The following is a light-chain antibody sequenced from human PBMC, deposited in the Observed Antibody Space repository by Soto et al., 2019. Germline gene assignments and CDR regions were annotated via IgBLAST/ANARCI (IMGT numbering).Light chain of an antibody. J-gene: IGKJ4*01. Sequence: IVMTLSPDSLALSLGGGPAINCKSSHSLLYSSNNKNYVAWYQQKLGQPPKLLIYWASTRESGVPDRFSGSGSGTDFTLTISSLQAEDVAVYYCQQYYNIPLTFGGGTKVDIK. CDR1: HSLLYSSNNKNY. CDR2: WAS. CDR3: QQYYNIPLT. V-gene: IGKV4-1*01.